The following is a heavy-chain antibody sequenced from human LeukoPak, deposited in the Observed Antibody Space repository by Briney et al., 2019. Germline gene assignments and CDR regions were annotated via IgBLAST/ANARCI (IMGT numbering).Heavy chain of an antibody. Sequence: SGTLSLTCAVSGDSITTNHWWSWVRQPPGKGLEWIGEIHHSGTTNYNPSLKSRVIILVDKTKNEFSLRLSPVTAADTAVYYCASARWDCWGQGTLVTVSS. J-gene: IGHJ4*02. V-gene: IGHV4-4*02. D-gene: IGHD5-24*01. CDR2: IHHSGTT. CDR3: ASARWDC. CDR1: GDSITTNHW.